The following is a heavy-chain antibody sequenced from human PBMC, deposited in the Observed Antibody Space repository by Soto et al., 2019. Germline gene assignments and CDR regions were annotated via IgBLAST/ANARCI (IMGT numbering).Heavy chain of an antibody. Sequence: ASVKVSCKASGYTFTSYDINWARQATGQGLAWMGWMNPNSGNTGYAQKFQGRVTMTRNTSISTAYMELSSLRSEDTAVYYCARGGHSSSWYIGSDYYYYGMDVWGQGTTVTVSS. CDR3: ARGGHSSSWYIGSDYYYYGMDV. CDR1: GYTFTSYD. D-gene: IGHD6-13*01. CDR2: MNPNSGNT. J-gene: IGHJ6*02. V-gene: IGHV1-8*01.